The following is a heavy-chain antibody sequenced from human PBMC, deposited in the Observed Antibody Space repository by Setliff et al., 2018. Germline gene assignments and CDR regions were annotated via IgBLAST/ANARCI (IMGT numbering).Heavy chain of an antibody. CDR3: ASRATYYNFWSGYYLY. CDR1: GYTFTSYD. Sequence: ASVKVSCKASGYTFTSYDINWVRQATGQGLEWMGWMNPNSGNTGYAQKFHDRVTMTRNTSISTAYMELNSLRSEDTAVYYCASRATYYNFWSGYYLYWGQGTLVTVSS. D-gene: IGHD3-3*01. V-gene: IGHV1-8*01. J-gene: IGHJ4*02. CDR2: MNPNSGNT.